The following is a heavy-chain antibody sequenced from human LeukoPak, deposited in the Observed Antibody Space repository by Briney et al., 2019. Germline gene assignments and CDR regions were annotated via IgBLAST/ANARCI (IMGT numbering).Heavy chain of an antibody. V-gene: IGHV1-69*06. J-gene: IGHJ6*03. CDR2: IIPIFGTA. CDR3: ARSGVRGVYYMDV. Sequence: SVKVSCKASGGTFSSYAISWVRQAPGQGLEWMGGIIPIFGTANYAQKFQGRVTITADKSTSTAYMELSSLRSEDTAVYYCARSGVRGVYYMDVWGKGTTVTVSS. D-gene: IGHD3-10*01. CDR1: GGTFSSYA.